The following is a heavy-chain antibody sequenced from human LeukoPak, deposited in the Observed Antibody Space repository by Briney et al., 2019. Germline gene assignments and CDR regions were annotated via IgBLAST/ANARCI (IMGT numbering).Heavy chain of an antibody. D-gene: IGHD2-15*01. CDR1: GHSFTSYW. CDR2: IYPGDSDT. CDR3: ASHAAARAFDI. Sequence: GESPKISCKGSGHSFTSYWIGWVRQMPGKGLEWMGIIYPGDSDTRYSPSFQGQVAISADKSISTAYLQWSSLKASDTAMYYCASHAAARAFDIWGQGTMVTVSS. V-gene: IGHV5-51*01. J-gene: IGHJ3*02.